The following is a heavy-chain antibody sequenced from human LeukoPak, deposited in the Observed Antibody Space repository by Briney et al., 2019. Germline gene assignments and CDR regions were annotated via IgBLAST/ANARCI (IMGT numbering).Heavy chain of an antibody. CDR2: INHSGST. Sequence: SETLSLTCAVYGGSFSGYYWSWIRQPPGKGLEWIGEINHSGSTNYNPSLKSRVTISVDTSKNQFSLKLSFATAADTAVYYCASPGVRGVINSYWGQGTLVTVSS. CDR3: ASPGVRGVINSY. CDR1: GGSFSGYY. J-gene: IGHJ4*02. D-gene: IGHD3-10*01. V-gene: IGHV4-34*01.